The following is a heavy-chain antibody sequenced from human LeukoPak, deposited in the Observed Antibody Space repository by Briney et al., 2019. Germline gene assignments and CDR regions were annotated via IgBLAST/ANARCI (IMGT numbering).Heavy chain of an antibody. V-gene: IGHV4-59*01. D-gene: IGHD5-12*01. CDR1: SGSTNGYY. Sequence: SETLSLTCTVSSGSTNGYYWSWIRQPPGKRLEWIGYVAYSGATNYNLSFKSRFTISLDTSKTQFSLKLSSVTAADTAFYYCARTVSGYYFDAWGPGTLVTVSS. CDR3: ARTVSGYYFDA. CDR2: VAYSGAT. J-gene: IGHJ5*02.